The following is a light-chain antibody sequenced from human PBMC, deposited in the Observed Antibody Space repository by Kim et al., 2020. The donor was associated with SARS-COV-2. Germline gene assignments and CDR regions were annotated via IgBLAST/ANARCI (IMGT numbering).Light chain of an antibody. J-gene: IGKJ1*01. CDR1: QSVTSSF. CDR3: QVYDNSLWT. V-gene: IGKV3-20*01. CDR2: AAS. Sequence: EIVLTQSPGTLSLSPGERATLSCRTNQSVTSSFLAWNQQKPGQAPRLLMYAASRRATGIPDRFSGGGSGTDFTLTISRLEPEDFAVYYCQVYDNSLWTFGQGTKVDIK.